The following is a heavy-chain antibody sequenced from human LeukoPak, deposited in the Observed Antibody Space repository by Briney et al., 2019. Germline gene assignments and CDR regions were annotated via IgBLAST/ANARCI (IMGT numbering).Heavy chain of an antibody. CDR2: IYYSGST. V-gene: IGHV4-39*01. CDR1: GGSISSSSYY. CDR3: ARLDYDYVWGSSRFDP. J-gene: IGHJ5*02. Sequence: SETLSLTCTVSGGSISSSSYYWGWIRQPPGKGLEWIGSIYYSGSTYYNPSLKSRVTISVDTSKNQFSLKLSSVTAADTAVYYCARLDYDYVWGSSRFDPWGQGTLVTVSS. D-gene: IGHD3-16*01.